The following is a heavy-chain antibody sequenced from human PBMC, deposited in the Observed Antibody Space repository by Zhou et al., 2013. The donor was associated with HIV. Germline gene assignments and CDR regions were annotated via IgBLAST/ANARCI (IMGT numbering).Heavy chain of an antibody. J-gene: IGHJ5*02. CDR3: ASLGRRGVFLEWLRGWFDP. CDR1: GGSISSHY. D-gene: IGHD3-3*01. V-gene: IGHV4-59*11. CDR2: IYYSGST. Sequence: QVQLQESGPGLVKPSETLSLTCTVSGGSISSHYWSWIRQPPGKGLEWIGYIYYSGSTNYNPSLKSRVTISLDTSKNQFSLKLSSVTAADTAVYYCASLGRRGVFLEWLRGWFDPVGPGNPGHRLL.